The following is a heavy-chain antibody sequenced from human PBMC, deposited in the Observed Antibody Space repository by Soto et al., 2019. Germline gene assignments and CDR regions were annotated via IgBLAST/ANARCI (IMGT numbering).Heavy chain of an antibody. CDR1: GGSISSGGYY. D-gene: IGHD3-10*01. V-gene: IGHV4-31*03. Sequence: QVQLQESGPGLVKPSQTLSLTCTVSGGSISSGGYYWSWIRQHPGKGLEWIGYIYYSGSTYYNPSLKRRVTISVDTSKNQFSLRLSSVTAADTAVYYCAGDLDGSGSYYTNWFAPWGQGTLVTVSS. J-gene: IGHJ5*02. CDR2: IYYSGST. CDR3: AGDLDGSGSYYTNWFAP.